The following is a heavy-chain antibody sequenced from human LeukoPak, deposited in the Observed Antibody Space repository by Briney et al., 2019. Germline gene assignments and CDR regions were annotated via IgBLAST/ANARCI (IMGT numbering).Heavy chain of an antibody. CDR3: ARGDRHYYGSGSYPIDY. J-gene: IGHJ4*02. V-gene: IGHV4-34*01. D-gene: IGHD3-10*01. CDR2: INHSGST. Sequence: SETLSLTCAVYGGSFSGYYWSWIRQPPGKGLEGIGEINHSGSTNYNPSLKSRVTISVDTSKNQFSLKLSSVTAADTAVYYCARGDRHYYGSGSYPIDYWGQGTLVTVSS. CDR1: GGSFSGYY.